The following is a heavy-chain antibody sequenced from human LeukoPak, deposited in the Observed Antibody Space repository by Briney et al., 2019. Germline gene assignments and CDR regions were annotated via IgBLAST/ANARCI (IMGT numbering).Heavy chain of an antibody. D-gene: IGHD2-21*01. V-gene: IGHV1-18*04. J-gene: IGHJ4*02. CDR2: IRPYDGHT. CDR3: VRDGGGESQTTDY. Sequence: ASVKVSCKASGYSFGIYGISWVRQAPGQGLEWMAWIRPYDGHTNYAQNLHARVTLTAAMSTSTVYMEMFSVRSDDAAVYYCVRDGGGESQTTDYWGQGTLVTVSS. CDR1: GYSFGIYG.